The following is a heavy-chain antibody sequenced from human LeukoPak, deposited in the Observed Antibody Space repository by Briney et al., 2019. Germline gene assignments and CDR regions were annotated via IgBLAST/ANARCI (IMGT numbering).Heavy chain of an antibody. CDR2: ISSSSSYI. J-gene: IGHJ4*02. CDR1: GFTFSSYS. CDR3: ARGAYYYDSSGYYD. V-gene: IGHV3-21*01. D-gene: IGHD3-22*01. Sequence: GGSLRHSCAASGFTFSSYSMNWVRQAPGKGLAWVSSISSSSSYIYYADSVKGRFTISRDNAKNSLYLQMSSLRAEDTAVYYCARGAYYYDSSGYYDWGQGTLVTVSS.